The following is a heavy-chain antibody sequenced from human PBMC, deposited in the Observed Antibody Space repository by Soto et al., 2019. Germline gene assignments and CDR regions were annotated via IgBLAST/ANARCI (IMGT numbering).Heavy chain of an antibody. CDR3: ARDSIPDSNYEYYYYYGMDV. CDR2: ISYDGSNK. J-gene: IGHJ6*02. Sequence: GGSLRLSCAASGFTFSSYGMHWVRQAPGKGLEWVAVISYDGSNKYYADSVKGRFTISRDNSKNTLYLQMNSLRAEDTAVYYCARDSIPDSNYEYYYYYGMDVWGQGTTVTVSS. CDR1: GFTFSSYG. V-gene: IGHV3-30*03. D-gene: IGHD4-4*01.